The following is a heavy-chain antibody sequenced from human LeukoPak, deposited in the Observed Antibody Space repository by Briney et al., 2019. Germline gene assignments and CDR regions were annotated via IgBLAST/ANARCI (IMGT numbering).Heavy chain of an antibody. CDR1: GGSITSYY. CDR2: IYYSGST. Sequence: SETLSPTCTVSGGSITSYYWSWIRQPPGKGLEWIGYIYYSGSTNYNPSLKSRVTISVDTSKNQFSLKLSSVAAADTAVYYCARSVHNWNDYFGYWGQGTLVTVSS. D-gene: IGHD1-20*01. J-gene: IGHJ4*01. V-gene: IGHV4-59*01. CDR3: ARSVHNWNDYFGY.